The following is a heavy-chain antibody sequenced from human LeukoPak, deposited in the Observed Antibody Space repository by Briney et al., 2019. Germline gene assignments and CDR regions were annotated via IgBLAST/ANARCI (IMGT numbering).Heavy chain of an antibody. V-gene: IGHV1-2*02. CDR2: INPNSGGT. Sequence: GASVTVSCKASGYTFTGYYMNWVRQAPGQGVEWMGWINPNSGGTNYAQKLQGRVTMTTDTSTSTAYMELRSLRSDDTAVYYCARGASSYYDSSDYFDYWGQGTLVTVSS. D-gene: IGHD3-22*01. J-gene: IGHJ4*02. CDR1: GYTFTGYY. CDR3: ARGASSYYDSSDYFDY.